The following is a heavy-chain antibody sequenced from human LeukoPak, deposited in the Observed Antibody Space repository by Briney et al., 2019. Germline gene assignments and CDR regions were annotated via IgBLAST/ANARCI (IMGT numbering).Heavy chain of an antibody. CDR3: ARIEWERLGRAFDI. D-gene: IGHD1-26*01. J-gene: IGHJ3*02. Sequence: GGSLRLSCAASGFTFSSYAMNWVRQAPGKGLEWVSAISGSGGSTNYADSVKGRFTISRDNSKNTLYLQMNSLRAEDMAVYYCARIEWERLGRAFDIWGQGTMVTVSS. V-gene: IGHV3-23*01. CDR2: ISGSGGST. CDR1: GFTFSSYA.